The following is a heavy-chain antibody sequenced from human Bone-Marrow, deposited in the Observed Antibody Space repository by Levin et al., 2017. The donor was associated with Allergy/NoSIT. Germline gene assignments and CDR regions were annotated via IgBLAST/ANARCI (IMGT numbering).Heavy chain of an antibody. D-gene: IGHD2-21*02. V-gene: IGHV4-59*01. CDR1: GDSISSSF. J-gene: IGHJ3*01. CDR2: IYYSGTT. CDR3: ARVVVTAVVASDAFDL. Sequence: SQTLSLTCSVFGDSISSSFWTWIRQSPGKRLEWIGYIYYSGTTNYNPSLKSRVTMSMDTSKNHFSLKLTSVTAADTAIYYCARVVVTAVVASDAFDLWDQGTKVIVSS.